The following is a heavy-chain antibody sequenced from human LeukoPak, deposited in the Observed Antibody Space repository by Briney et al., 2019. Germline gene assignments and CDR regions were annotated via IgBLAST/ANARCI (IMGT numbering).Heavy chain of an antibody. CDR2: IKSDGST. Sequence: GGSLRHSCAASGFTFSTYWMHWVRQAPGKGLVWVSRIKSDGSTNYADSVKGRFTISRDNAKNTLSLQMNSLRPEDTGVYYCARAPSEIGGYYQEYFRHWDQGTLVTVSS. J-gene: IGHJ1*01. CDR3: ARAPSEIGGYYQEYFRH. V-gene: IGHV3-74*01. CDR1: GFTFSTYW. D-gene: IGHD3-22*01.